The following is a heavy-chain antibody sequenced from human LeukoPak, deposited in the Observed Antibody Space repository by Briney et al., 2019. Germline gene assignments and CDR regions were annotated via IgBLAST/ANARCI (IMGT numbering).Heavy chain of an antibody. CDR3: AGWRITMVRGVSGGIDY. V-gene: IGHV4-34*01. D-gene: IGHD3-10*01. Sequence: SETLSLTCAVYGGSFSGYYWSWIRQPPGKGLEWIGEINHSGSTNYNPSLKSRATISVDTSKNQFSLKLSSVTAADTAVYYCAGWRITMVRGVSGGIDYWGQGTLVTVSS. J-gene: IGHJ4*02. CDR1: GGSFSGYY. CDR2: INHSGST.